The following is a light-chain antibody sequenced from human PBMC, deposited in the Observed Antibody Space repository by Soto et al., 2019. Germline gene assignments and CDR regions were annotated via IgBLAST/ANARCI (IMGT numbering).Light chain of an antibody. Sequence: EIVLTQSPATLSLSPGERATLSCRASQSVSSYLAWYQQKPGQAPRLLIYDASNRATGIPARFSGGGSGTDFTLTISSLEPEDFAVYYCQQLNSYPPWTFGQGTKVEIK. CDR3: QQLNSYPPWT. V-gene: IGKV3-11*01. CDR2: DAS. CDR1: QSVSSY. J-gene: IGKJ1*01.